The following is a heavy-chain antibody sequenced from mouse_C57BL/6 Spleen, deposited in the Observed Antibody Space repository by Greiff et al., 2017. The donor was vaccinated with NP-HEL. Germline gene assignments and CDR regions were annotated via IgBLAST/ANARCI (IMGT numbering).Heavy chain of an antibody. D-gene: IGHD2-4*01. CDR3: TRWDYDGAWFAY. V-gene: IGHV1-5*01. Sequence: EVQLQESGTVLARPGASVKMSCKTSGYTFTSYWLHWVKQRPGQGLEWIGALYPGNSDTSYNQKFKGKANLTAVTSASTAYMELSSLTNADSAVYYCTRWDYDGAWFAYWGQGTLVTVSA. CDR2: LYPGNSDT. J-gene: IGHJ3*01. CDR1: GYTFTSYW.